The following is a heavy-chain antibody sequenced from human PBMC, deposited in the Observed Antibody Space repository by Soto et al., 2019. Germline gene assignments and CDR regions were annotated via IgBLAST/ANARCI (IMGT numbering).Heavy chain of an antibody. CDR1: GFTFSSYA. V-gene: IGHV3-23*01. Sequence: GGSLRLSCAASGFTFSSYAMSWVRQAPGKGLEWVSAISGSGGSTYYADSVKGRFTISRDNSKNTLYLQMNSLRAEDTAVYYCAKDLLGYCSSTSCPYYFDYWGQGTLVTVSS. CDR2: ISGSGGST. J-gene: IGHJ4*02. D-gene: IGHD2-2*01. CDR3: AKDLLGYCSSTSCPYYFDY.